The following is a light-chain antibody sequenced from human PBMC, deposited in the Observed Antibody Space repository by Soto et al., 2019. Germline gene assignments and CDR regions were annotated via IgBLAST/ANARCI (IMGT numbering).Light chain of an antibody. J-gene: IGKJ2*01. CDR1: QSISSW. CDR2: KAS. Sequence: DIQMTQSPSTLSASVGDRVTITCRASQSISSWLAWYQQKPGKAPKLLIYKASSLEGGAPSRFSGSGSGTEFTLTISTLQPDDFATYYCQQYSSYSRTFGQGTKLEIK. V-gene: IGKV1-5*03. CDR3: QQYSSYSRT.